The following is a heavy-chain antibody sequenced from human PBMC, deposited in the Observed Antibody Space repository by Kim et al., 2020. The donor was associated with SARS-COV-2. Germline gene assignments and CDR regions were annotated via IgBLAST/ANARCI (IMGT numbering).Heavy chain of an antibody. V-gene: IGHV3-30*04. CDR1: GFTFSSYA. Sequence: GGSLRLSCAASGFTFSSYAMHWVRQAPGKGLEWVAVISYDGSNKYYADSVKGRFTISRDNSKNTLYLQMNSLRAEDTAVYYCARDNKFWGSSGAFDIWGQGTMVTVSS. J-gene: IGHJ3*02. CDR3: ARDNKFWGSSGAFDI. CDR2: ISYDGSNK. D-gene: IGHD3-16*01.